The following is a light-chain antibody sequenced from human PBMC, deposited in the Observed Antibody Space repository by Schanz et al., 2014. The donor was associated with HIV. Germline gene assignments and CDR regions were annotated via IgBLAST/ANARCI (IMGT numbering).Light chain of an antibody. CDR3: SSYTSSSTVL. CDR2: EGS. J-gene: IGLJ2*01. Sequence: QSALTQPASVSGSPGQSITISCTGTNGDVGTYNLVSWYQQHPGKAPKVLIYEGSKRPSGVSNRFSGSKSGNTASLTISGLQAEDEADYYCSSYTSSSTVLFGGGTKLTVL. V-gene: IGLV2-14*02. CDR1: NGDVGTYNL.